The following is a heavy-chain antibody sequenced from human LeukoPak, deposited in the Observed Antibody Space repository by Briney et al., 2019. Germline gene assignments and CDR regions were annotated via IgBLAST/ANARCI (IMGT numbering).Heavy chain of an antibody. D-gene: IGHD2-2*01. CDR3: VVPAAILQLDY. CDR2: INPNSGGT. CDR1: GYTFTGYY. Sequence: RASVKVSCKASGYTFTGYYMHWVRQAPGQGLEWMGWINPNSGGTNYAQKFQGRVTMTRDTSISTAYMELSRLRSDDTAVYYCVVPAAILQLDYWGQGTLVTVSS. V-gene: IGHV1-2*02. J-gene: IGHJ4*02.